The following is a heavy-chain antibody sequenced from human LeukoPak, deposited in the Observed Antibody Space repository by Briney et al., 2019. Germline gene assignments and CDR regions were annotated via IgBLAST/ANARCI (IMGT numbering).Heavy chain of an antibody. Sequence: GGSLRLSCAASGFTFSSYEMNWVGQAPGKGLEGVAYIISRGSTLYYADSVKGRFTISGDNAKNSLYLQMTSLRAEDTAVYYCASLPIVVVTAHSGVPWGQGNLVSVSS. CDR1: GFTFSSYE. J-gene: IGHJ5*02. CDR2: IISRGSTL. CDR3: ASLPIVVVTAHSGVP. V-gene: IGHV3-48*03. D-gene: IGHD2-21*02.